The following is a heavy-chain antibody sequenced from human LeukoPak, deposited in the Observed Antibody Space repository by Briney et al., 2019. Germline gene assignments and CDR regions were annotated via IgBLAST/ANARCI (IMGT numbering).Heavy chain of an antibody. J-gene: IGHJ4*02. CDR1: GLTFSSYA. V-gene: IGHV3-23*01. D-gene: IGHD6-19*01. CDR2: ISGSGGST. CDR3: AKGVGYSSGWYGGFDY. Sequence: LTGGSLRLSCAASGLTFSSYAMSWVRQAPGKGLEWVSAISGSGGSTYYADSVKGRFTISRDNSKNTLYLQMNSLRAEDTAVYYCAKGVGYSSGWYGGFDYWGQGTLVTVSS.